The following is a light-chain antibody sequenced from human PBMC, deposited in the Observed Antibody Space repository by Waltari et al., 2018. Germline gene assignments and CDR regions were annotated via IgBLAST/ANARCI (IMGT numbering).Light chain of an antibody. CDR1: SSDVGGSNY. Sequence: QSALTQPASVSGSPGQSITISCTGTSSDVGGSNYVSWYQQHPGKVPQLMIYDVTNRPSEVSNRFSGSKSGNTASLTISGLQAEDEADYYCSSWTDSDSLKLLFGGGTKLTVL. CDR2: DVT. J-gene: IGLJ2*01. CDR3: SSWTDSDSLKLL. V-gene: IGLV2-14*03.